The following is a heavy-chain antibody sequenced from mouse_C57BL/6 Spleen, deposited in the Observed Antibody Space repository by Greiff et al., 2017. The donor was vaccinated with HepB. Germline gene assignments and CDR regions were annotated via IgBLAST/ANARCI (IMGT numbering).Heavy chain of an antibody. J-gene: IGHJ1*03. Sequence: QVTLKVSGPGILQSSQTLSLTCSFSGFSLSTSGMGVSWIRQPSGKGLEWLAHIYWDDDKRYNPSLKSRLTISKDTSRNQVFLKLTSVDNADTATSDWGRRDAPITTVGYFDVWGTGTTVTVSS. CDR3: GRRDAPITTVGYFDV. CDR1: GFSLSTSGMG. CDR2: IYWDDDK. V-gene: IGHV8-12*01. D-gene: IGHD1-1*01.